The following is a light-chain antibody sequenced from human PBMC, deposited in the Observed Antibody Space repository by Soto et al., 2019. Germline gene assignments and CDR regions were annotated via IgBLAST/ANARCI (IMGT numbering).Light chain of an antibody. J-gene: IGKJ1*01. CDR1: QSVLYSSNNKNY. CDR3: QQYYSNPRT. CDR2: WSS. Sequence: DFVMTQSPDSLAVSLGKRATINCKSSQSVLYSSNNKNYLAWYQQKPGQPPKLLIYWSSTRESGVPDRFSGSGSGTDFTLTISSLQAEDVAIYYCQQYYSNPRTFGQGTKVEIK. V-gene: IGKV4-1*01.